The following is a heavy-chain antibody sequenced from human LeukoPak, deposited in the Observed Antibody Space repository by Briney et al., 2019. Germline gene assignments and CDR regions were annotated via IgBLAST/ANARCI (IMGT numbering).Heavy chain of an antibody. CDR3: AKGQYGGSYSPFDS. J-gene: IGHJ4*02. CDR2: ISNSGGST. D-gene: IGHD1-26*01. V-gene: IGHV3-23*01. CDR1: GFTFSSYA. Sequence: GGSLRRSCAASGFTFSSYAMNWVRQAPGKGLEWVSVISNSGGSTYYADSVKGRFTISRDNSKNTLYLQMNSLRAEDTAVYYCAKGQYGGSYSPFDSWGQGTLVSVSS.